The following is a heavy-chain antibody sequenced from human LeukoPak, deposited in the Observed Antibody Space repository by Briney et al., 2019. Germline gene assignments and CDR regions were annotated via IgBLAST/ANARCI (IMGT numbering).Heavy chain of an antibody. CDR1: GGTFSSYA. CDR3: ARASYSSSWHYYYYYMDV. D-gene: IGHD6-13*01. V-gene: IGHV1-69*05. Sequence: SVKVSCKASGGTFSSYAISWVRQAPGQGLEWMEGIIPIFGTANYAQKFQGRVTITTDESTSTAYMELSSLRSEDTAVYYCARASYSSSWHYYYYYMDVWGKGTTVTVSS. J-gene: IGHJ6*03. CDR2: IIPIFGTA.